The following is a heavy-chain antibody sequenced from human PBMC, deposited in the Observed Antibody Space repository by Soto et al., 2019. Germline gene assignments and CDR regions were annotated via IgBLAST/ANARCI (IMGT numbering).Heavy chain of an antibody. V-gene: IGHV3-7*01. CDR2: IKQDGSEK. CDR3: ATIAVAPGYYYYYGMDV. CDR1: GFTFSSYW. Sequence: GGSLRLSCAASGFTFSSYWMSWVRQAPGKGLEWVANIKQDGSEKYYVDSVKGRFTISRDNAKNSLYLQMNSLRAEDTAVYYCATIAVAPGYYYYYGMDVWGQGTTVTVSS. D-gene: IGHD6-19*01. J-gene: IGHJ6*02.